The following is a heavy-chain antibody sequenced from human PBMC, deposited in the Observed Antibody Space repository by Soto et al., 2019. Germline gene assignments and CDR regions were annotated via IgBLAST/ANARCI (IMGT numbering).Heavy chain of an antibody. CDR3: ARHQRDTRYYYGMDV. CDR1: GFTFSIYS. J-gene: IGHJ6*02. Sequence: PGGSLRLSCAASGFTFSIYSMNWFRQAPGEGLEWVSYISSSSSTIYYADSVKGRFTISRDNAKNSLYLQMNSLRDEDTAMYYCARHQRDTRYYYGMDVWGQGTTVTVSS. D-gene: IGHD5-18*01. V-gene: IGHV3-48*02. CDR2: ISSSSSTI.